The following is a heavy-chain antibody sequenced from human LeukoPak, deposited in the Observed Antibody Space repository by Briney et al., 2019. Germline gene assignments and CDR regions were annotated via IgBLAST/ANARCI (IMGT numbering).Heavy chain of an antibody. CDR2: VSHSGTT. CDR1: GDSISPSY. CDR3: ARGPVATVGYGMDV. D-gene: IGHD5-12*01. Sequence: SETLSLTCTVSGDSISPSYWTWIRQPPGKGLEWIGHVSHSGTTNYNPSLNSRVIISVDTSKNQVSLRLMSVTAADTAVSYCARGPVATVGYGMDVWGQATTVTVSS. J-gene: IGHJ6*02. V-gene: IGHV4-59*12.